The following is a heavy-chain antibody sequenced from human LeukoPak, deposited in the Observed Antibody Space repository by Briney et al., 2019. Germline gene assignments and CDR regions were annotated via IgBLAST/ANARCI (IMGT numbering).Heavy chain of an antibody. CDR1: GGSISSSSYY. D-gene: IGHD3-10*01. CDR3: ARETGELPYYSDY. V-gene: IGHV4-39*07. J-gene: IGHJ4*02. Sequence: ASETLSLTCTVSGGSISSSSYYWGWIRQPPGKGLEWIGSIYYSGSTYYNPSLKSRVTISVDTSKNQFSLKLSSVTAADTAVYYCARETGELPYYSDYWGQGTLVTVSS. CDR2: IYYSGST.